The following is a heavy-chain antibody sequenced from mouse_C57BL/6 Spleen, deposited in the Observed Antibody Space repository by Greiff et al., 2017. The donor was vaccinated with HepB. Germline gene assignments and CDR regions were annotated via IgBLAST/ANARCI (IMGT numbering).Heavy chain of an antibody. Sequence: VQLKESGPELVKPGASVKISCKASGYSFTGYYMNWVKQSPEKSLEWIGEINPSTGGTTYNQKFKAKATLTVDKSSSTAYMQLKSLTSEDSAVYYCARSGNYGNYYAMDYWGQGTSVTVSS. D-gene: IGHD2-1*01. V-gene: IGHV1-42*01. J-gene: IGHJ4*01. CDR2: INPSTGGT. CDR3: ARSGNYGNYYAMDY. CDR1: GYSFTGYY.